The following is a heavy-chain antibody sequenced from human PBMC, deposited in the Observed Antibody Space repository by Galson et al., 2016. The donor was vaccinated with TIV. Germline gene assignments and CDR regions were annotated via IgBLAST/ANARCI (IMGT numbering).Heavy chain of an antibody. CDR1: GFIFSDYY. J-gene: IGHJ4*02. Sequence: SLRLSCAASGFIFSDYYMSWIRQAPGKGLEWIAYIGSSGRIIYYADSVRGRFTISRDNAKSSLYLQMNSLRVEDTAVYYCARDCSSTNCYTDPIYFDSWGQGALVTVSS. D-gene: IGHD2-2*02. CDR2: IGSSGRII. V-gene: IGHV3-11*01. CDR3: ARDCSSTNCYTDPIYFDS.